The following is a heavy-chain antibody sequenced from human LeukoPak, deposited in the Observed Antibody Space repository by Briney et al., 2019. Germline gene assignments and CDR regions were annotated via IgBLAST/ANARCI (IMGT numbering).Heavy chain of an antibody. CDR1: GFTFSSYA. J-gene: IGHJ5*02. V-gene: IGHV3-23*01. D-gene: IGHD2-2*01. CDR3: AKDRGPAAMWQQFDP. Sequence: GGSLRLSCAASGFTFSSYAMSWVRQAPGKGLERVSAISGSGGSTYYADSVKGRFTISRDNSKNTLYLQMNSLRAEDTAVYYCAKDRGPAAMWQQFDPWGQGTLVTVSS. CDR2: ISGSGGST.